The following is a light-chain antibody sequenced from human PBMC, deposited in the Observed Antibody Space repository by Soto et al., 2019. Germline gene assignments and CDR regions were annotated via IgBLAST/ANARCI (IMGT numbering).Light chain of an antibody. Sequence: DLVMTQSPLSLPVTPGEPASISCRSSQSLLHSNAYNYLDWYLQKPGQSPQLLIYLGSNRASGVPDRFSGSGSGTDFTLRISRVEAEDVGVYYCMQTLQTPFTFGPGTKVDIK. CDR1: QSLLHSNAYNY. J-gene: IGKJ3*01. V-gene: IGKV2-28*01. CDR3: MQTLQTPFT. CDR2: LGS.